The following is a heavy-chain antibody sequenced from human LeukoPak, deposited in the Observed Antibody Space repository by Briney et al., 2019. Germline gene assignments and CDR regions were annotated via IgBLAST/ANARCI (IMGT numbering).Heavy chain of an antibody. Sequence: PGGSLRLSCAASGFAFSTYWMHWVRQAPGKGLVWVSRINSDESSTTYADSVKGRFTISRDNAKNTLYLQMNSLRAEDTAVYYCARARQQLYYYYGMDVWGQGTTVTVSS. V-gene: IGHV3-74*01. D-gene: IGHD6-13*01. J-gene: IGHJ6*02. CDR3: ARARQQLYYYYGMDV. CDR2: INSDESST. CDR1: GFAFSTYW.